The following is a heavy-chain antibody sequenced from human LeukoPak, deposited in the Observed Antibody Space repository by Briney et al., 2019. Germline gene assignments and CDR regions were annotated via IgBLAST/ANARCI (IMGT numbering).Heavy chain of an antibody. J-gene: IGHJ4*02. D-gene: IGHD3-22*01. Sequence: SETLSLTCTVSGVSISSSNSYWGWIRQPPGKGLEWIGSIYYSGSTYYNPSLKSRVTISVDTSKNQFSLKLSSVTAADTAVYYCARVTGYMIEDYFDYWGQGTLVTVSS. V-gene: IGHV4-39*07. CDR2: IYYSGST. CDR3: ARVTGYMIEDYFDY. CDR1: GVSISSSNSY.